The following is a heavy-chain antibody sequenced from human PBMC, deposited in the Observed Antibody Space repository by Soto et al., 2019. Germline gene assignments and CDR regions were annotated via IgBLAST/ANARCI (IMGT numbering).Heavy chain of an antibody. D-gene: IGHD1-26*01. CDR1: GYTFAIHI. CDR2: VNGGNGNT. Sequence: QVQLVQSGAEVREPGASVKVSCKASGYTFAIHILHLVRPAPGQSLEWMGWVNGGNGNTKYSQKFQDRVTITRDTSATTVYMELSRLTSEDKAVYLCARDSGVVGPSGDLDYWGQGTLVTVSS. J-gene: IGHJ4*02. CDR3: ARDSGVVGPSGDLDY. V-gene: IGHV1-3*01.